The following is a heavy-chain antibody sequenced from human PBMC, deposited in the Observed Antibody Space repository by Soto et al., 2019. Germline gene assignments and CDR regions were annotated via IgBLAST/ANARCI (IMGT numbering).Heavy chain of an antibody. Sequence: EVQLLESGGGLVQPGGSLRLSCAASGFTFSSYAMSWVRQAPGKGLEWVSAISGSGGSTYYADSVKGRFTISRDNSKNTLYLQMNSLRAEDTAVYYCAKGLNSGGIMITVGALGYWGKGTLVTVSS. CDR1: GFTFSSYA. CDR3: AKGLNSGGIMITVGALGY. J-gene: IGHJ4*02. D-gene: IGHD3-16*01. V-gene: IGHV3-23*01. CDR2: ISGSGGST.